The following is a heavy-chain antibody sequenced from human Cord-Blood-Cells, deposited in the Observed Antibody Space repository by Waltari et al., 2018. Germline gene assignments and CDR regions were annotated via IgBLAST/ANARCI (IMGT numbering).Heavy chain of an antibody. V-gene: IGHV4-31*03. CDR1: GGSLSSGGYY. D-gene: IGHD6-19*01. CDR3: ARTQPVAGHKYYFDY. J-gene: IGHJ4*02. Sequence: QVQLQESGPGLVKPSQTLSLTCTVSGGSLSSGGYYWSWIRQHPGKGLEWIGYIYYSGSTYYNPSLKSRVTISVDTSKNQFSLKLSSVTAADTAVYYCARTQPVAGHKYYFDYWGQGTLVTVSS. CDR2: IYYSGST.